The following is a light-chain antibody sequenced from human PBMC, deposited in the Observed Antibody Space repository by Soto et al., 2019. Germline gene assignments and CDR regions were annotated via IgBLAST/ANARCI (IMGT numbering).Light chain of an antibody. J-gene: IGLJ1*01. CDR1: SSNIGAGYD. CDR3: QSYDSRLSGDV. CDR2: ANS. Sequence: QSVLTQPPSVSGAPGQRVTLSCTGSSSNIGAGYDVHWYQQLPGTAPKLLIYANSNRPSGVPDRFSGSKSGTSASLAITGLQAEDEADYYCQSYDSRLSGDVFGTGTKLTVL. V-gene: IGLV1-40*01.